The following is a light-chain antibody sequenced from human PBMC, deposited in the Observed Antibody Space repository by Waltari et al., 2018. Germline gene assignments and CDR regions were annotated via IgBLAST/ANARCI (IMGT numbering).Light chain of an antibody. V-gene: IGLV1-51*02. CDR3: GTWDSSLSGAV. CDR1: RSQLWYTF. J-gene: IGLJ7*01. CDR2: ENT. Sequence: VFTQPPSVSAAPGHRVTLSCPRGRSQLWYTFVSWYQPLPGTAPKLLIYENTDRPSGIPGRFSGSKSGTSATLDITGLQAGDEADYYCGTWDSSLSGAVFGGGTHLTVL.